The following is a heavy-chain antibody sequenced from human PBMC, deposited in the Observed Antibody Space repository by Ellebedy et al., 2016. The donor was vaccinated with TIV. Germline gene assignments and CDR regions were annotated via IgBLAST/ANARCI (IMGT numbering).Heavy chain of an antibody. CDR1: GGSISPYY. J-gene: IGHJ4*02. D-gene: IGHD1-26*01. CDR2: ISYSGST. V-gene: IGHV4-59*01. CDR3: ARGGGSAPFDY. Sequence: MPSETLSLTCTVSGGSISPYYWSWIRQPPGKGLEWIGYISYSGSTNYNPSLKSRVTISVDTSKNQFSLKLSSVTAADTAVYYCARGGGSAPFDYWGQGTLVTVSS.